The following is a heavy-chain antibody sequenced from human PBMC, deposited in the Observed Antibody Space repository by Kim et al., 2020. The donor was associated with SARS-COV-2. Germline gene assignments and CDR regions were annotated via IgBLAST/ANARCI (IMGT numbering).Heavy chain of an antibody. CDR3: ARGSKWLHRPYYYYGMDV. J-gene: IGHJ6*02. V-gene: IGHV3-48*02. D-gene: IGHD5-12*01. Sequence: GGSLRLSCAASGFTFSSYSMNWVRQAPGKGLEWVSYISSSSSTIYYADSVKGRFTISRDNAKNSLYLQMNSLRDEDTAVYYCARGSKWLHRPYYYYGMDVWGQGTTVTVSS. CDR1: GFTFSSYS. CDR2: ISSSSSTI.